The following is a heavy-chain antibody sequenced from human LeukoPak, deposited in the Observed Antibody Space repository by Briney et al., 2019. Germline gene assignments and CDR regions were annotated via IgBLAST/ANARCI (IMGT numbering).Heavy chain of an antibody. Sequence: PSETLSLTCTVSGGSISSSSYYWGWIRQPPGKGLEWIGSIYYSGSTYYNPSLKSRVTISVDRSKNQFSLKLSSVTAADTAVYYCARVGPWGCGGDCHLIDYWGQGTLVTVSS. CDR3: ARVGPWGCGGDCHLIDY. D-gene: IGHD2-21*02. CDR1: GGSISSSSYY. CDR2: IYYSGST. V-gene: IGHV4-39*07. J-gene: IGHJ4*02.